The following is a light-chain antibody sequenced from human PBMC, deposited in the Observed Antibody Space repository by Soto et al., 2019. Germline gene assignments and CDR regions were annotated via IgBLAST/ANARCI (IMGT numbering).Light chain of an antibody. V-gene: IGKV3-20*01. CDR3: QQRGGSPPVT. CDR2: AAS. J-gene: IGKJ5*01. CDR1: QSVSSSY. Sequence: EIVLTHSPGTLSLSPGDTATLSCRASQSVSSSYLAWYQQKPGQAPRLLIYAASRRATGVPDRFSGTGSGTDFTLTISRLEPEDFAVYSCQQRGGSPPVTFGQGTRLEIK.